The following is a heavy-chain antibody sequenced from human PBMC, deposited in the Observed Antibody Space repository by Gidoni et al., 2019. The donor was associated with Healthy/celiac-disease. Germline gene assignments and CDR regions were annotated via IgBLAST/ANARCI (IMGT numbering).Heavy chain of an antibody. Sequence: QVQLQQWGAGLLKPSETLSLTCPVYGGSFSGYYWRWIRQPPGKGLEWIGEINHSGSTNYNPSLKSRVTISVDTSKNQFSLKLSSVTAADTAVYYCAKRRRLTFSGPGAFDIWGQGTMVTVSS. CDR1: GGSFSGYY. CDR3: AKRRRLTFSGPGAFDI. V-gene: IGHV4-34*01. D-gene: IGHD3-3*01. CDR2: INHSGST. J-gene: IGHJ3*02.